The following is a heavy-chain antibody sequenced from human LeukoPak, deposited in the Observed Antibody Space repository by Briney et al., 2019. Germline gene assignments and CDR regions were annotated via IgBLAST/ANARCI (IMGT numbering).Heavy chain of an antibody. J-gene: IGHJ3*02. CDR3: ASSYNWNVQRAFDI. CDR1: GGSISSYY. D-gene: IGHD1-1*01. CDR2: IYTSGST. V-gene: IGHV4-4*07. Sequence: SETLSLTCTVSGGSISSYYWSWIRQPAGKGLEWIGRIYTSGSTNYNPSLKSRVTMSVDTSKNQFSLKLSSVTAADTAVYDCASSYNWNVQRAFDIWGQGTMVTVSS.